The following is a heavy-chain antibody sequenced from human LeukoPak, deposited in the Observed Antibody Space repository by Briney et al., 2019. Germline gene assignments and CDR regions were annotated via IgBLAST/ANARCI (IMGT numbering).Heavy chain of an antibody. J-gene: IGHJ4*02. Sequence: GGSLRLSCAASGFIFSSYAMHWVRQAPGKGLEWVALISYDGFNKDYADSVKGRFTISRDNSKNTLYLQMTSLRPEDTAVYYCARSFGGSYPHFDYWGQGTLVTVSS. CDR2: ISYDGFNK. CDR1: GFIFSSYA. CDR3: ARSFGGSYPHFDY. V-gene: IGHV3-30-3*01. D-gene: IGHD1-26*01.